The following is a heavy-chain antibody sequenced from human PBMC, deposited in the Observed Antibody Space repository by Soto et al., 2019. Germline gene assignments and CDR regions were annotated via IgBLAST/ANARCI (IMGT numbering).Heavy chain of an antibody. Sequence: EVQLVESGGGLVKPGGSLRLSCAASGFSFSDYSMNWVRQAPGKGLEWVSTISGSSSYIYYADSLKGRVTVSRDNAEKSLSLHMNSLRAEHPAVYYCARDWAYCSGTGCRDYYHYMDVWGKGTPVTVSS. D-gene: IGHD2-2*01. J-gene: IGHJ6*03. CDR1: GFSFSDYS. CDR3: ARDWAYCSGTGCRDYYHYMDV. V-gene: IGHV3-21*01. CDR2: ISGSSSYI.